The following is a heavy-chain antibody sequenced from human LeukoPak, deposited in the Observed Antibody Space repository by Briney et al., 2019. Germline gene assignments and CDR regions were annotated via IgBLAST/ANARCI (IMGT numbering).Heavy chain of an antibody. J-gene: IGHJ4*02. D-gene: IGHD1-14*01. CDR2: IGPTGSDR. CDR1: GLNFSTSG. CDR3: ATETNGRHYDY. V-gene: IGHV3-21*06. Sequence: GGSLRLSCTASGLNFSTSGFNWVRQAPGKGLEWVASIGPTGSDRYHADSIKGRFTISRDNANNFLYLQMNSLRAEDTAVYYCATETNGRHYDYWGQGTLLTVSS.